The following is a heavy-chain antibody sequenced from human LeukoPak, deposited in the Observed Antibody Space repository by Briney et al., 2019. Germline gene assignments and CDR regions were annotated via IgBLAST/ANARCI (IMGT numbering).Heavy chain of an antibody. J-gene: IGHJ4*02. CDR2: ISDSGST. CDR1: GGSIGGNSY. D-gene: IGHD1-26*01. CDR3: ARGGASSIPLDY. V-gene: IGHV4-61*01. Sequence: PSETLSLTCTVSGGSIGGNSYWSWIRQPPGKGPEWIGHISDSGSTYYSPSLSSRVTISLDTSKNQFSLKLRSVTAADTAVYYCARGGASSIPLDYWGRGTLVTVSS.